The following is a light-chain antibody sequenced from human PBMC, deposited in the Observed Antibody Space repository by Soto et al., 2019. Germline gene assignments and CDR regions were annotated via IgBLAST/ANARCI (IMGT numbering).Light chain of an antibody. Sequence: QSALTQPASVSGSPGQSITISCTGTSSDVGGYNYVSWYQQHPEKAPKLMIYEVSNRPSGVSNRFSGSKSGNTASLTISGIQAEDEADYYCNSYTSSSTGVFGGGTKLTVL. J-gene: IGLJ3*02. CDR3: NSYTSSSTGV. V-gene: IGLV2-14*01. CDR1: SSDVGGYNY. CDR2: EVS.